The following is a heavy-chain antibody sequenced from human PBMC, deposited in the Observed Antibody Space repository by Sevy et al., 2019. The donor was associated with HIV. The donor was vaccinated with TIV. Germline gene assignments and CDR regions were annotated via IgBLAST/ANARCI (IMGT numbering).Heavy chain of an antibody. CDR3: AGENAWGRGYS. D-gene: IGHD1-26*01. V-gene: IGHV4-59*08. Sequence: SETLSLTCTVSGGSITSLYWNWIRQPPGKGLEWIANIYYNGHTNYNPALKSRVTLSLDTSKNQFSLRLSSVTAADAAMYYCAGENAWGRGYSWGQGTLVTVSS. J-gene: IGHJ4*02. CDR1: GGSITSLY. CDR2: IYYNGHT.